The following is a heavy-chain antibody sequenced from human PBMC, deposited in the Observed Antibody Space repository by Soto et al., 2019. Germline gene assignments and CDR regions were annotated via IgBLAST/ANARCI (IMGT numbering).Heavy chain of an antibody. CDR2: IFYSGGT. J-gene: IGHJ4*02. V-gene: IGHV4-59*12. CDR1: GGSISGYY. D-gene: IGHD6-13*01. Sequence: SETLSLTCIVSGGSISGYYWGWIRQPPGKGLEWIGYIFYSGGTNYNPSLESRVTISVDTSKNQFSLKLSSVTAADTAVYYCARETWAIAAPVTIDYWGQGTLVTVSS. CDR3: ARETWAIAAPVTIDY.